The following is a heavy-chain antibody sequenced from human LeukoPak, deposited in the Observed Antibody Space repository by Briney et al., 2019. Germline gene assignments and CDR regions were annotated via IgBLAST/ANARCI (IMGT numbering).Heavy chain of an antibody. CDR3: ARYDSSGLIDY. CDR1: GYTFTSYG. V-gene: IGHV1-18*01. D-gene: IGHD3-22*01. Sequence: AASVKVSCKASGYTFTSYGISWVRQAPGQGREWMGWISAYNGNTNYAQKPQGRVTMTTDTSTSTAYMELRSLRSDDTAVYYCARYDSSGLIDYWGQGTLVTVSS. CDR2: ISAYNGNT. J-gene: IGHJ4*02.